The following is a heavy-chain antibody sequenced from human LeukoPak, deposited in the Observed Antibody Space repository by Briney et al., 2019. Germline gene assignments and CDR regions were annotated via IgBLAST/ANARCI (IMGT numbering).Heavy chain of an antibody. V-gene: IGHV4-39*01. CDR1: GGSISSYY. CDR2: IYYSGST. CDR3: ARRPEYYDFWSGYYRAYAFDI. D-gene: IGHD3-3*01. J-gene: IGHJ3*02. Sequence: KSSETLSLTCTVSGGSISSYYWGWIRQPPGKGLEWIGSIYYSGSTYYNPSLKSRVTISVDTSKNQFSLKLSSVTAADTAVYYCARRPEYYDFWSGYYRAYAFDIWGQGTMVTVSS.